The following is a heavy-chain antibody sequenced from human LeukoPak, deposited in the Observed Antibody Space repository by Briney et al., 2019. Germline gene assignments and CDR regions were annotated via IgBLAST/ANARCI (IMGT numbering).Heavy chain of an antibody. Sequence: SGGSLRLSCAASGFPFSAYAMSWVRQAPGKGLEWVSAISASGDTTYYADSVRGRFTISRDNSKNTLYLQMNSLRAGDTALYYCAKESLRGHSYGFDNWGQGTLVTVSS. CDR1: GFPFSAYA. J-gene: IGHJ4*02. CDR2: ISASGDTT. V-gene: IGHV3-23*01. CDR3: AKESLRGHSYGFDN. D-gene: IGHD5-18*01.